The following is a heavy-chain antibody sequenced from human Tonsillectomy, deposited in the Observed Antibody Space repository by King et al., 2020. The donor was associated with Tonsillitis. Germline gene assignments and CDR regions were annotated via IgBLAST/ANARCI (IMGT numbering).Heavy chain of an antibody. CDR2: ILYDGSNK. J-gene: IGHJ4*02. V-gene: IGHV3-30*02. D-gene: IGHD3-10*01. Sequence: VQLVESGGGVVQPGGSLRLSCVASGFTFSDYGMHWVRQAPGKGLEWVAFILYDGSNKYYVDFVKGRFTISRDNSKNTLYLQMNSLRTEDTAVYYCAKDRGPTATLQYWGQGTLVTVSS. CDR1: GFTFSDYG. CDR3: AKDRGPTATLQY.